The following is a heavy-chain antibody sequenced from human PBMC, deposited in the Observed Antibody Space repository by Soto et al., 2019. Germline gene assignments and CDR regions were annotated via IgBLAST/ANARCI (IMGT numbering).Heavy chain of an antibody. V-gene: IGHV1-8*01. CDR2: MSPKSGNT. Sequence: GASGKVSCKASGYTFTTYDINWVRQANGQGLEWLGWMSPKSGNTGYAQKFQGRVTMTRNTSIGTAYMELSRLRSEDTDLYYCARDGVAAGNFNFDYWGQGTLVTVSS. CDR1: GYTFTTYD. D-gene: IGHD6-19*01. CDR3: ARDGVAAGNFNFDY. J-gene: IGHJ4*03.